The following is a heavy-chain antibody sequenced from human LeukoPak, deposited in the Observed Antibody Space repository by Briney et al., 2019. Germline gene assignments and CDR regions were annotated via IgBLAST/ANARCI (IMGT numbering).Heavy chain of an antibody. D-gene: IGHD3-22*01. CDR2: ISSSSSYI. J-gene: IGHJ4*02. Sequence: GGSLRLSCAASGFTFSSYSMNWVRQAPGKGLEWVSSISSSSSYIYYADSVKGRFTISRDNAKNSLYLQMNSLRAEDTAVYYCARAHDSSGYGDYWGQGTLVTVPS. CDR3: ARAHDSSGYGDY. V-gene: IGHV3-21*01. CDR1: GFTFSSYS.